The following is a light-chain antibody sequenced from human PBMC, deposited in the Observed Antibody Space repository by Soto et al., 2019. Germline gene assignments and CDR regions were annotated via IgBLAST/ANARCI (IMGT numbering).Light chain of an antibody. V-gene: IGKV3-20*01. CDR3: QQAASFPIT. Sequence: DIVLTQSPDTLSLSPGERATLSCRASQSVSSSNFAWYQQKPAQAPRLLIYGASRRAPGIPERFSGSGSGTDFTLTINGLQPEDFATYYCQQAASFPITFGQGTRLEIK. J-gene: IGKJ5*01. CDR1: QSVSSSN. CDR2: GAS.